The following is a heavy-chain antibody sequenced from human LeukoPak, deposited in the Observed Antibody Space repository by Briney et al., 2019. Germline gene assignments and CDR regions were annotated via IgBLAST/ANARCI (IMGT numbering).Heavy chain of an antibody. CDR2: INHSGST. CDR3: ARDYGGSSPFDY. J-gene: IGHJ4*02. V-gene: IGHV4-34*01. CDR1: GGSFSGYY. D-gene: IGHD4-23*01. Sequence: SETLSLTCAVYGGSFSGYYWSWIRQPPGKGLEWIGEINHSGSTNYNPSLKSRVTISVDTSKNQFSLKLSSVTAADTAVYYCARDYGGSSPFDYWGQGTLVTVSS.